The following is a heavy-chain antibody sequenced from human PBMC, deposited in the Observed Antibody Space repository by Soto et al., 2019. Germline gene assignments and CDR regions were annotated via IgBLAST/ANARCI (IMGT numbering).Heavy chain of an antibody. CDR3: AKAQPGTYHNHQLSDMEV. Sequence: WLCXGVSGSAAVGTFISYASSWFGHAPGKGLEWVSSISGSGDSTYYADSVKGRFTISRDNSNNTLYLQMNSLRAEDTAVYYCAKAQPGTYHNHQLSDMEVRGPGTTLKVYS. CDR2: ISGSGDST. V-gene: IGHV3-23*01. CDR1: VGTFISYA. D-gene: IGHD1-26*01. J-gene: IGHJ6*01.